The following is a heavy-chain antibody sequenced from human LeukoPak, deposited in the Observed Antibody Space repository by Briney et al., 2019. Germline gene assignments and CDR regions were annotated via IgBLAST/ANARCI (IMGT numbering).Heavy chain of an antibody. J-gene: IGHJ5*02. V-gene: IGHV3-7*01. CDR2: INQDGTEK. CDR1: GFTFTTYW. D-gene: IGHD3-10*01. Sequence: GGSLRLSCAASGFTFTTYWMSWVRQLPGKGLEWVANINQDGTEKYYVDSVKGRFTISRDNAKSSLYLQMNSLRAEDTAVYYCAKATEGREGLLDPWGQGTLVTVSS. CDR3: AKATEGREGLLDP.